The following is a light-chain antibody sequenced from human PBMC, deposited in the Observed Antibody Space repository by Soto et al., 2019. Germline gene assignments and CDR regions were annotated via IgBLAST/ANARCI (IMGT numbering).Light chain of an antibody. CDR2: SNN. J-gene: IGLJ1*01. CDR1: SXNIGINT. Sequence: VLTQPPSASGTPGQRVTISCSGSSXNIGINTVNWYQQLPGTAPKLLIYSNNQRPSGVPDRFSGSKSGTSASLAVSGLQSEDEADYYCAAWDDSLNGYVFGTGTKVTVL. V-gene: IGLV1-44*01. CDR3: AAWDDSLNGYV.